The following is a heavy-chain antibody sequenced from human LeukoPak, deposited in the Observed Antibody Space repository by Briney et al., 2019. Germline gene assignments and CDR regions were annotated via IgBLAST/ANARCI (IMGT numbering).Heavy chain of an antibody. CDR2: IRSSGSTI. Sequence: GGSLRLSCAASGFTFSDYYMGCISQAARDGSEWVSYIRSSGSTIYYSDSVKGRFTLPRDNAKNSLYLQMNSLRAEDTAVYYCASEHSGYGTDYFDYWGQGTMVTVSS. CDR3: ASEHSGYGTDYFDY. D-gene: IGHD5-12*01. CDR1: GFTFSDYY. V-gene: IGHV3-11*01. J-gene: IGHJ4*02.